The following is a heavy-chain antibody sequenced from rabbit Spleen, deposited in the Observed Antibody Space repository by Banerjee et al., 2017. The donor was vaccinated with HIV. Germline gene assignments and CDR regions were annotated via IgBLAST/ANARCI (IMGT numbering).Heavy chain of an antibody. V-gene: IGHV1S69*01. CDR1: GFSLSDYY. CDR3: ARVFLGDYYGMDL. D-gene: IGHD3-1*01. J-gene: IGHJ6*01. Sequence: QSVEESGGRLVTPGTPLTLTCTASGFSLSDYYMSWVRHAPGKGLEYIGFIDYGGGAYYASWAKGRFTISKTSTTMDLKITSPTTEDTATYFCARVFLGDYYGMDLWGPGTLVTVS. CDR2: IDYGGGA.